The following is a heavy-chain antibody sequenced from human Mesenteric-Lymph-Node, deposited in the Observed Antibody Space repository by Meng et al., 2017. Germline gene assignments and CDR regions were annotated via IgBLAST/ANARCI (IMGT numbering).Heavy chain of an antibody. D-gene: IGHD2-15*01. CDR1: GGTFSSYA. CDR2: IIPIFGTA. V-gene: IGHV1-69*05. CDR3: ASDGYYCSGGSCYSAPFDY. Sequence: SVKVSCKASGGTFSSYAISWVRQAPGQGLEWMGGIIPIFGTANYAQKFQGRVTMTTDTSTSTAYMELRSLRSDDTAVYYCASDGYYCSGGSCYSAPFDYWGQGTLVTVSS. J-gene: IGHJ4*02.